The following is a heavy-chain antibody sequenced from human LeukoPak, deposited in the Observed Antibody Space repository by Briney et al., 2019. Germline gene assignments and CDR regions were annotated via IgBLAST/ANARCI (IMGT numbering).Heavy chain of an antibody. CDR1: GLTFSSHW. V-gene: IGHV3-74*01. Sequence: GRSLRLSCAASGLTFSSHWMHWVRQAPGKGLVWVSRITNDGSSTTYADSVKGRFTISRDNAKNMLYLQVNSLRAEDTAVYYCARGTAGYHSSYFDYWGQGTLVTVSS. CDR2: ITNDGSST. J-gene: IGHJ4*02. CDR3: ARGTAGYHSSYFDY. D-gene: IGHD3-16*02.